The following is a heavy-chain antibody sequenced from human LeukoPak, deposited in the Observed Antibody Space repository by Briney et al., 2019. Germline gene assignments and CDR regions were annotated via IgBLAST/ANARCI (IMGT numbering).Heavy chain of an antibody. J-gene: IGHJ4*02. V-gene: IGHV1-18*01. CDR2: ISAYNGNT. CDR3: ARDLLANYDSSGYYYPSGGY. D-gene: IGHD3-22*01. CDR1: GYTLTSYG. Sequence: ASVKVSCKASGYTLTSYGISWVRQAPGQGLEWMGWISAYNGNTNYAQKLQGRVTMTTDTSTSTAYMELRSLRSDDTAVYYCARDLLANYDSSGYYYPSGGYWGQGTLVTVSS.